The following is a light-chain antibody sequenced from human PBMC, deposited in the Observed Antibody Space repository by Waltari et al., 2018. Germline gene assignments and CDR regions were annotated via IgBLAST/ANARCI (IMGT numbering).Light chain of an antibody. CDR3: HQYYNTPFT. V-gene: IGKV4-1*01. Sequence: DIVMTQSPDSLAVSLGERATINCKSSQSVLYSSNNKNSLSWYQQKPGQPPKLVIYGAPTRESGVPARFSGSGYGTDFTLTISSLQAEDVAVYYCHQYYNTPFTFGPGTKVDIK. J-gene: IGKJ3*01. CDR2: GAP. CDR1: QSVLYSSNNKNS.